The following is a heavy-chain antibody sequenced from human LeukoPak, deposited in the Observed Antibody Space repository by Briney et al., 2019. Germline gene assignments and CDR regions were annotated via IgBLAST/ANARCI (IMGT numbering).Heavy chain of an antibody. V-gene: IGHV1-69*13. CDR1: GGTFSSYA. CDR3: AGTHAPVLRFLEWLLPFDY. Sequence: GASVKVSCKASGGTFSSYAISWVRQAPGQGLEWMGGIIPIFGTANYAQKFQGRVTITADESPSTAYMELSSLRSEDTAVYYCAGTHAPVLRFLEWLLPFDYWGQGTLVTVSS. CDR2: IIPIFGTA. J-gene: IGHJ4*02. D-gene: IGHD3-3*01.